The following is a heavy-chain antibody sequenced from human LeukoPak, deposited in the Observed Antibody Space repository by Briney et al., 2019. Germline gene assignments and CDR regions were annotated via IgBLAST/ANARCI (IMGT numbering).Heavy chain of an antibody. CDR2: ISYDGSNK. CDR1: GFTFSSYG. Sequence: GGSLRLSCAASGFTFSSYGMHWVRQAPGKGLEWVAVISYDGSNKYYADSVKGRFTISRDNSKNTLYLQMNSLRGEDTAVYYCAKERAVVARGGMDVWGQGTTVTVSS. V-gene: IGHV3-30*18. J-gene: IGHJ6*02. CDR3: AKERAVVARGGMDV. D-gene: IGHD2-2*01.